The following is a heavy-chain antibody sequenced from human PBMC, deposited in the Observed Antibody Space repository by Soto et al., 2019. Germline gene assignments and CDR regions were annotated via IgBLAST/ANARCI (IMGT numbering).Heavy chain of an antibody. Sequence: PSETLSLTCAVSGGSISSSNWWSWVRQPPGKGLEWIGEIYHSGSTNYNPSLKSRVTISVDKSKNQFSLKLSSVTAADTAVYYCASGDGSSWNRAFDIWGQGTMVTVSS. J-gene: IGHJ3*02. CDR1: GGSISSSNW. CDR2: IYHSGST. V-gene: IGHV4-4*02. CDR3: ASGDGSSWNRAFDI. D-gene: IGHD6-13*01.